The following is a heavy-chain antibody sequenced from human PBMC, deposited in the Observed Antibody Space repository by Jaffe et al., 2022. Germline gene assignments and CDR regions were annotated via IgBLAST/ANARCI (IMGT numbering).Heavy chain of an antibody. CDR2: IYYSGST. D-gene: IGHD3-3*01. CDR3: ARVYYDFWSGYAGGAFDI. V-gene: IGHV4-59*01. CDR1: GGSISSYY. J-gene: IGHJ3*02. Sequence: QVQLQESGPGLVKPSETLSLTCTVSGGSISSYYWSWIRQPPGKGLEWIGYIYYSGSTNYNPSLKSRVTISVDTSKNQFSLKLSSVTAADTAVYYCARVYYDFWSGYAGGAFDIWGQGTMVTVSS.